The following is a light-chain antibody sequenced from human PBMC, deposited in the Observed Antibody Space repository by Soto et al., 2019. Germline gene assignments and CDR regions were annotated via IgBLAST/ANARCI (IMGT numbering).Light chain of an antibody. CDR2: DVS. Sequence: SVLTQPASVSGSPGQSITISCPGNSSDVGGYNYVSWYQQHPGKAPKLMIYDVSNRPSGVSNRFSGSKSGNTASLTISGLQAEDEADYYCSSYTSSSTLVFGTGTKVTVL. V-gene: IGLV2-14*01. J-gene: IGLJ1*01. CDR1: SSDVGGYNY. CDR3: SSYTSSSTLV.